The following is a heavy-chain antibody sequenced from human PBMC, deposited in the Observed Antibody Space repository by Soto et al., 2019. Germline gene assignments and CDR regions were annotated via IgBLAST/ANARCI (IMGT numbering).Heavy chain of an antibody. D-gene: IGHD4-4*01. J-gene: IGHJ3*01. CDR2: FYDLDGT. Sequence: PGGSLRLSCAVSGLTVSGKKYVAWVRQAPGKGLEWVSGFYDLDGTYYADSLKGRFTTSGDSSRTTVYLQMNDLRPEDTAVYYCATWHLQEHAYDVWGQGTTVTVSS. CDR1: GLTVSGKKY. V-gene: IGHV3-53*01. CDR3: ATWHLQEHAYDV.